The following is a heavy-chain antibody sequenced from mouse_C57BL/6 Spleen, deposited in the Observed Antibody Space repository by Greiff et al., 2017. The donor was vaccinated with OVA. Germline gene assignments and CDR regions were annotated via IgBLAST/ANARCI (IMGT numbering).Heavy chain of an antibody. Sequence: VQLQQSGAELVRPGASVKLSCTASGFNIKDDYMHWVKQRPEQGLEWIGWIDPENGDTEYASKFQGKATITADTSSNTAYLQLSSLTSEDTAVCYCTVSDGYRFAYWGQGTLVTVSA. V-gene: IGHV14-4*01. J-gene: IGHJ3*01. CDR1: GFNIKDDY. CDR2: IDPENGDT. D-gene: IGHD2-3*01. CDR3: TVSDGYRFAY.